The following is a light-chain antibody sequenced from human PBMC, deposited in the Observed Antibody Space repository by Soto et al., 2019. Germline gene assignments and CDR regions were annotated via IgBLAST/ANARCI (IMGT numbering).Light chain of an antibody. J-gene: IGKJ3*01. CDR3: QQRGNWPPT. CDR1: QSISSY. V-gene: IGKV3-11*01. CDR2: DAF. Sequence: EIVLTQSPATLSLSPGERATLSCRASQSISSYLAWYQQKPGQAPRLLIYDAFNRATGIPARFSGSGSGTDFTRTISSLEPEDFAVYYCQQRGNWPPTFGPGTKVDIK.